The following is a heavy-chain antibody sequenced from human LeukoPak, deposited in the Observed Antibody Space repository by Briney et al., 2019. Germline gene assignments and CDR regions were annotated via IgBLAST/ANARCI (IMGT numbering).Heavy chain of an antibody. CDR2: IYYSGST. J-gene: IGHJ6*02. Sequence: SETLSLTCTVSGGSISSYYWSWIRQPPGKGLEWNGYIYYSGSTNYNPSLKSRVTISVDTSKNQFSLKLSSVTAADTAVYYCAKLNPMTLAGSSWYYSMDVWGHGTAVTVSS. V-gene: IGHV4-59*01. D-gene: IGHD3-10*01. CDR1: GGSISSYY. CDR3: AKLNPMTLAGSSWYYSMDV.